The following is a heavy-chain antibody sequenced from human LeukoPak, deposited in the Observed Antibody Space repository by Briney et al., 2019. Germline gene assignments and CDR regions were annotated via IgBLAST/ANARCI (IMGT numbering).Heavy chain of an antibody. D-gene: IGHD3-22*01. CDR3: ARHVRLPHYYDSSGYYVDY. CDR2: IYYSGST. J-gene: IGHJ4*02. Sequence: SETLSLTCTVSGGSISSSSYYWGWIRQPPGKGLEWIGSIYYSGSTYYNPSLRSRVTISVDTSKNQFSLKLSSVTAADTAVYYCARHVRLPHYYDSSGYYVDYWGQVTLVTAAS. V-gene: IGHV4-39*01. CDR1: GGSISSSSYY.